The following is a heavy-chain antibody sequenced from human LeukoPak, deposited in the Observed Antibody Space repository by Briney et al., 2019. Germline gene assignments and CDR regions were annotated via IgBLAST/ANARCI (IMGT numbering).Heavy chain of an antibody. CDR2: IYYSGST. J-gene: IGHJ3*02. V-gene: IGHV4-28*03. Sequence: SETLSLTCAVSGYSISSSNWWGWIRQPPGKGLEWIGYIYYSGSTYYNPSPKSRVTMSVDTSKNQFSLKLSSVTAVDTAVYYCARVLSYRPYDAFDIWGQGTMVTVSS. D-gene: IGHD1-26*01. CDR1: GYSISSSNW. CDR3: ARVLSYRPYDAFDI.